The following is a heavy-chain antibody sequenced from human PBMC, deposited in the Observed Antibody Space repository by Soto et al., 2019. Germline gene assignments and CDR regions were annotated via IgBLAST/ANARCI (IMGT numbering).Heavy chain of an antibody. CDR2: ISAYNGNT. D-gene: IGHD3-3*01. J-gene: IGHJ4*02. CDR3: AIASRLRFVEWLAHDDY. V-gene: IGHV1-18*01. CDR1: GYTFTSYG. Sequence: QVQLVQSGAEVKKPGASVKVSCKASGYTFTSYGISWVRQAPGQGLEWMGWISAYNGNTNYAQKPQGILTMNADTATRTVYMELCSGISVDTAVYDCAIASRLRFVEWLAHDDYWVQGTQVTVSS.